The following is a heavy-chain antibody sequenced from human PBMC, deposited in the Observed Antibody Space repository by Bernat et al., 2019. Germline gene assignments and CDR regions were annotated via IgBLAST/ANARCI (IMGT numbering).Heavy chain of an antibody. V-gene: IGHV4-59*01. Sequence: QVQLQESGPGLVKPSETLSLTCTVSGGSISSDHWSWIRQPPGKGLEWIGNIYDSGSANYNPSLESRVTMSIDTSKSQFSLTLTSVTAADTAVYSCARFGGSTSYNWFDPRGQGILVTVSS. CDR2: IYDSGSA. D-gene: IGHD2-15*01. J-gene: IGHJ5*02. CDR3: ARFGGSTSYNWFDP. CDR1: GGSISSDH.